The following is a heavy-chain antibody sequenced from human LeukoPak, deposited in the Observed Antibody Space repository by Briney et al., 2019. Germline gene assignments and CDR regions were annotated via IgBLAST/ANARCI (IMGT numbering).Heavy chain of an antibody. CDR2: RSGSGGST. D-gene: IGHD6-19*01. CDR1: GFTFSRYV. Sequence: GGPLRLSCAASGFTFSRYVMIWARPAPGQGLEWVPARSGSGGSTYYADSVKGRFTISRDNSKNTLYLQMNSLRAEDTAVYYFAKDRRSQWLVQDYWGQGTLVTVSS. V-gene: IGHV3-23*01. CDR3: AKDRRSQWLVQDY. J-gene: IGHJ4*02.